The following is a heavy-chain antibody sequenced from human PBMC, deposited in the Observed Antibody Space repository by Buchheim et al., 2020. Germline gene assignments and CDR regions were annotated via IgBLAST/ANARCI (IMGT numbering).Heavy chain of an antibody. J-gene: IGHJ6*02. CDR2: IIPIFVTA. Sequence: QVQLVQSGAEVKKPGSSVKVSCKASGGTFSSYAISWVRQAPGQGLEWMGGIIPIFVTANYAQKFQGRVTITADESTSTAHMGLSSLRSEDTAVYYCARAVRFLEWLDYYGMDVWGQGTT. CDR3: ARAVRFLEWLDYYGMDV. D-gene: IGHD3-3*01. CDR1: GGTFSSYA. V-gene: IGHV1-69*12.